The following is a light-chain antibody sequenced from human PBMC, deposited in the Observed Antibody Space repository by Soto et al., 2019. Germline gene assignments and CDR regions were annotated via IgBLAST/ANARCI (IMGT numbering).Light chain of an antibody. Sequence: QSALTQPASVSGSPGQSITISCTGTSSDVGSYNLIPWYQQYPGKAPKLMIYEVSKRPSGVSNRFSGSKSGNTASLTISGLQAEDEAEYYCCSYAGSSTFYVFGTGTKVTVL. CDR3: CSYAGSSTFYV. J-gene: IGLJ1*01. V-gene: IGLV2-23*02. CDR2: EVS. CDR1: SSDVGSYNL.